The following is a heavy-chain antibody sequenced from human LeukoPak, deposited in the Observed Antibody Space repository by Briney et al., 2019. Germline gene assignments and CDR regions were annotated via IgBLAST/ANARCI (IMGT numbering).Heavy chain of an antibody. J-gene: IGHJ3*01. D-gene: IGHD3-16*02. Sequence: PGGSLRLSCAASGFTFSSYTMTWVRQAPGKGLEWVSCINGKTGNIYYADSLEGRFTISRDNAKNSLYLQMNSLRVEDTAVYYCARGLDYDYVWGRNRYKTYAFDVWGQGTIVTVSS. CDR2: INGKTGNI. CDR3: ARGLDYDYVWGRNRYKTYAFDV. CDR1: GFTFSSYT. V-gene: IGHV3-21*01.